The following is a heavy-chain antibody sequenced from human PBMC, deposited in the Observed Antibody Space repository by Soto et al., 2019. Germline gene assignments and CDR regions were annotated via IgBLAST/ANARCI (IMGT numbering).Heavy chain of an antibody. CDR1: GYTLTSND. J-gene: IGHJ3*02. Sequence: ASVKVTCKDSGYTLTSNDSKWVRQATGQGLEWMGWMNPNSGNTGYAQKFQGRVTMTRNTSISTAYMELSSLRSEDMAVYYCARDRDYDSSGYDFYTDAFDIWGQGTMVTVSS. CDR2: MNPNSGNT. D-gene: IGHD3-22*01. V-gene: IGHV1-8*01. CDR3: ARDRDYDSSGYDFYTDAFDI.